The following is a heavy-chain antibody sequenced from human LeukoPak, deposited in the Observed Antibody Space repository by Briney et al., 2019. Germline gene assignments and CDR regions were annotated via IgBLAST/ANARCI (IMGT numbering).Heavy chain of an antibody. D-gene: IGHD3-10*01. V-gene: IGHV3-23*01. J-gene: IGHJ5*02. Sequence: GGSLRLSCADSGFTLNNYDMSWVRRAPGKGLERVSAISGSSGGTTYYAGSVKGRFTISRDNSKNTLYLQMNSLRAEDTAVYYCAKGSGRPNWFDPWDQGTLVTVSS. CDR3: AKGSGRPNWFDP. CDR1: GFTLNNYD. CDR2: ISGSSGGTT.